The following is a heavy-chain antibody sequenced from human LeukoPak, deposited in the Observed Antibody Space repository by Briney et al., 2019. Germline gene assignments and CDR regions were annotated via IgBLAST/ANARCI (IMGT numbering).Heavy chain of an antibody. D-gene: IGHD6-13*01. J-gene: IGHJ4*02. Sequence: GASVKVSCKASGGTFSSYAISWVRQAPGQGLEWMGRIIPILGIANYAQKFQGRVTITADKSTSTAYMELSSLRSEDTAVYYCARELGYSSSTRRPFDYWGQGTLVTVSS. CDR2: IIPILGIA. V-gene: IGHV1-69*04. CDR3: ARELGYSSSTRRPFDY. CDR1: GGTFSSYA.